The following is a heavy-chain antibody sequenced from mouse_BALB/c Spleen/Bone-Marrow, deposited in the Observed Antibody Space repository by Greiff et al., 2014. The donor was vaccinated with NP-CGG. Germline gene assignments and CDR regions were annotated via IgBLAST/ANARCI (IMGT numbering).Heavy chain of an antibody. J-gene: IGHJ3*01. D-gene: IGHD4-1*01. CDR1: GYTFTDYN. CDR2: INPNNGGT. V-gene: IGHV1-18*01. CDR3: ARGELGRFAY. Sequence: VQLKESGPELVKPGASVKIPCKASGYTFTDYNMDWVKQNHGKSLEWIGDINPNNGGTIYNQKFKGKATLTVDKSSSTAYMELRSLTSEDTAVYYCARGELGRFAYWGQGTLVTVSA.